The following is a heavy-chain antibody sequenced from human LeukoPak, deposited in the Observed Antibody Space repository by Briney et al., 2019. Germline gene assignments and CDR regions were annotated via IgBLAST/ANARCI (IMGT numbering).Heavy chain of an antibody. CDR2: INPSGGST. CDR3: ARVNILTGPYWYFDL. D-gene: IGHD3-9*01. J-gene: IGHJ2*01. CDR1: GYTFTSYY. V-gene: IGHV1-46*01. Sequence: GASVKVSCKASGYTFTSYYMHWVRQAPGQGLEWMGIINPSGGSTSYAQKFQGRVTMTRDTSTSTVYMELSSLRYEDTAVYYCARVNILTGPYWYFDLWGRGTLVTVSS.